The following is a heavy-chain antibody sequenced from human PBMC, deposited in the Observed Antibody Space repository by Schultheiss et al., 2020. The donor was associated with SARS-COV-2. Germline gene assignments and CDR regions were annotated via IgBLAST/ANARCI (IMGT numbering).Heavy chain of an antibody. CDR1: GFTVSSNY. CDR2: IKQDGSEK. Sequence: GGSLRLSCAASGFTVSSNYMSWVRQAPGKGLEWVANIKQDGSEKYYVDSVKGRFTISRDNAKNTLYLHMNSLRAEDTAVYYCAREPPPYYYGMDVWGQGTTVTVSS. V-gene: IGHV3-7*01. J-gene: IGHJ6*02. CDR3: AREPPPYYYGMDV.